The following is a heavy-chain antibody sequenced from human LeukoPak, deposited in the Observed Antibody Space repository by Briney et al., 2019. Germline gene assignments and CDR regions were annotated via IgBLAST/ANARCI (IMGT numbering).Heavy chain of an antibody. CDR1: GYTCTGYY. Sequence: GASVKVSRKASGYTCTGYYMHWVRQAPGQGLEWMGWINPNSGGTNYAQKFQGRVTMTRDTSISTAYMELSRLRSDDTAVYYCARVGGTMVRGVRNYYYYYMDVWGKGTTVTVSS. D-gene: IGHD3-10*01. CDR3: ARVGGTMVRGVRNYYYYYMDV. V-gene: IGHV1-2*02. CDR2: INPNSGGT. J-gene: IGHJ6*03.